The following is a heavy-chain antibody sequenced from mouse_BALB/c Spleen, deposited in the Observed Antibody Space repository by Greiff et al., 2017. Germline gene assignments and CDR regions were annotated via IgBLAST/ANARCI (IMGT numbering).Heavy chain of an antibody. CDR1: GFTFSSYA. V-gene: IGHV5-9-4*01. D-gene: IGHD2-4*01. CDR3: ARDYDYDGGD. J-gene: IGHJ4*01. Sequence: EVQLVESGGGLVKPGGSLKLSCAASGFTFSSYAMSWVRQSPEKRLEWVAEISSGGSYTYYPDTVTGRFTISRDNAKNTLYLEMSSLRSEDTAMYYCARDYDYDGGDWGQGTSVTVSS. CDR2: ISSGGSYT.